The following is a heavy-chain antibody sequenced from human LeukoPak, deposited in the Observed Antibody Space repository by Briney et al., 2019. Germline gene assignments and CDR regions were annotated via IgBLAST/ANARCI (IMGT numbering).Heavy chain of an antibody. CDR2: IKQDGSEK. CDR1: GFTFSIFW. Sequence: GGSLRLSCAASGFTFSIFWMTWVRQAPGKGLEWVANIKQDGSEKNYVDSVKGRFTISRDNAKNSLYLHMNSLRVEDTAVYYCVKTGRDAYNWNYYYYMDVWGKGTTVTVSS. J-gene: IGHJ6*03. CDR3: VKTGRDAYNWNYYYYMDV. V-gene: IGHV3-7*01. D-gene: IGHD5-24*01.